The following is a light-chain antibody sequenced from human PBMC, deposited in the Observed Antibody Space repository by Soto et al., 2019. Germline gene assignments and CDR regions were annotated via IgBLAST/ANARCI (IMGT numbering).Light chain of an antibody. V-gene: IGKV3-20*01. CDR2: TAS. J-gene: IGKJ1*01. CDR1: QRGFGTY. CDR3: HQYGSAPLT. Sequence: IGLTQSQGTLSLSPGDRATLSCRASQRGFGTYLAWFQQKPGQAPRLLIYTASTRATGIPDRFSGSGSGTDFTLTISRMEPEDFAVYYCHQYGSAPLTLGQGTTVEV.